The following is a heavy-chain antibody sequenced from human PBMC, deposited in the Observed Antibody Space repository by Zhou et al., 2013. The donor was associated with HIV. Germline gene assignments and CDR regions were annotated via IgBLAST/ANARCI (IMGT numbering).Heavy chain of an antibody. CDR3: AIKQTGYRGWFDP. CDR1: GGTFSFYA. V-gene: IGHV1-69*11. J-gene: IGHJ5*02. Sequence: QVQLVQSGAEVKKPGSSVKVSCKASGGTFSFYAFSWVRQAPGQGLEWMGRIIPILGTVNYAHKFHLRLTITADDSTSTAYMELNSLRSEDTAVYYCAIKQTGYRGWFDPWGQGTLVTVSS. CDR2: IIPILGTV. D-gene: IGHD3-9*01.